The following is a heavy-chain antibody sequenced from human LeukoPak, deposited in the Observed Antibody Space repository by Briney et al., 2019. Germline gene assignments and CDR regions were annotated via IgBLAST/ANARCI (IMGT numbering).Heavy chain of an antibody. V-gene: IGHV3-48*04. CDR1: GFTFSSYS. D-gene: IGHD3-10*01. J-gene: IGHJ6*02. CDR3: ARGASYYYGSGSYQGYGMDV. CDR2: ISGSSSTI. Sequence: GGSLRLSCAASGFTFSSYSMNWVRQAPGKGLEWVSYISGSSSTIYYADSVKGRFTISRDNAKNSLFLQMNSLRAEDTAVYYCARGASYYYGSGSYQGYGMDVWGQGTTVTVSS.